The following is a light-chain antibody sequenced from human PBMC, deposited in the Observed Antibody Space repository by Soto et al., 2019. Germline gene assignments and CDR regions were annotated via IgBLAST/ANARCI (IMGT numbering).Light chain of an antibody. J-gene: IGKJ2*01. CDR1: QSVSSSY. Sequence: EIGLTQSPGTLSLSPGERATLSCRASQSVSSSYLAWYQQKPGQATRLLIYGASSRATGIPDRFSGSGSGTDFTLTISRLEPEDFAVYYCQQYGNSPPTYNYGQRTKLEIK. V-gene: IGKV3-20*01. CDR3: QQYGNSPPTYN. CDR2: GAS.